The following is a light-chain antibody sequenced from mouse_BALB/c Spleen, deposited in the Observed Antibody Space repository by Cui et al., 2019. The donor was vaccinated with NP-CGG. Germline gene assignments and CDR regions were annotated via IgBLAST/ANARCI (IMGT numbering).Light chain of an antibody. CDR2: GTN. Sequence: QAVVTQESALTTSPGTTVTLTCRSSTGAVTTSNYANWVQEKPDHLFTGLIGGTNNRAPGVTARFSGSLIGDKAALTSTGAKTEDDAIYFCALWYSNHWVFGGGTKLTVL. J-gene: IGLJ1*01. CDR1: TGAVTTSNY. CDR3: ALWYSNHWV. V-gene: IGLV1*01.